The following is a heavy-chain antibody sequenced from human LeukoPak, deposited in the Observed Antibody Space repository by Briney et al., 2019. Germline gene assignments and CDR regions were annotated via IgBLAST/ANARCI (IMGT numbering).Heavy chain of an antibody. CDR2: ISYDGTNT. CDR3: AKSIVGATGDAFDI. J-gene: IGHJ3*02. Sequence: GGSLRLSCAASGFTFSSYGMHWVRQAPGKGLEWVAVISYDGTNTYYADSVKGRFTISRDNSKSTLYLQMNSLRAEDTAVYYCAKSIVGATGDAFDIWGQGTMVTVSS. CDR1: GFTFSSYG. D-gene: IGHD1-26*01. V-gene: IGHV3-30*18.